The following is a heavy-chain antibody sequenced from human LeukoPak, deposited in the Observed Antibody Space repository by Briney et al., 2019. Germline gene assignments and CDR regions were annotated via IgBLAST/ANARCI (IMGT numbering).Heavy chain of an antibody. CDR1: GGSISSSSYY. J-gene: IGHJ4*02. V-gene: IGHV4-39*01. CDR2: IYYSGST. Sequence: PSETLSLTCTVSGGSISSSSYYWGWIRQPPGKGLEWIGSIYYSGSTYYNPSLKSRVTISVDTSKNQFSLKLSSVTAADTAVYYCARLGYDFWSGYDYWGQGTLVTVSS. CDR3: ARLGYDFWSGYDY. D-gene: IGHD3-3*01.